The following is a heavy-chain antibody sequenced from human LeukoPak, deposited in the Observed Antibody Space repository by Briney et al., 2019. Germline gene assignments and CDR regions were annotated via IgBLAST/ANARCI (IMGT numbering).Heavy chain of an antibody. CDR1: GFTFSSYA. V-gene: IGHV3-23*01. CDR3: AKERYSSGWYAYMDV. CDR2: ISGSGDNT. J-gene: IGHJ6*04. D-gene: IGHD6-19*01. Sequence: PGGSLRLSCAASGFTFSSYAMNWVRQAPGKGLEWVSAISGSGDNTYYADSVKGRFTISRDNSKNTLYLQMDSLRGEDTAVYYCAKERYSSGWYAYMDVWGKGTTVTVSS.